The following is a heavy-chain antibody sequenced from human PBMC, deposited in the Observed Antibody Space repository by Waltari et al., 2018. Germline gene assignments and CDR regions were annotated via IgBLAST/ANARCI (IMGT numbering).Heavy chain of an antibody. J-gene: IGHJ4*02. CDR1: GFTVSSNY. CDR2: IYSGGST. D-gene: IGHD3-10*01. V-gene: IGHV3-66*02. Sequence: EVQLVESGGGLVQPGGSLRLSCAASGFTVSSNYMSWVRQAPGKGLEWVSVIYSGGSTYYADSVKGRFTISRDNSKNTLDLQMNSLRAEDTAVYYCARGFRRYYFDYWGQGTLVTVSS. CDR3: ARGFRRYYFDY.